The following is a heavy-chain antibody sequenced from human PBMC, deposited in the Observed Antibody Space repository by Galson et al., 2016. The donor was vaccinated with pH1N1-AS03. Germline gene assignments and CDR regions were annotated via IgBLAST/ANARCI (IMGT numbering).Heavy chain of an antibody. CDR3: ARDDSSGWYIDY. V-gene: IGHV3-11*04. Sequence: SLRLSCEATGFTVSSGYHMSWVRQPPGKGLEWVSYISSSGGTLYYADSVKGRFIISRDNARNSLFLHMNSLRAEDTAVYYCARDDSSGWYIDYWGQGTLVTVSS. CDR2: ISSSGGTL. J-gene: IGHJ4*02. D-gene: IGHD6-19*01. CDR1: GFTVSSGYH.